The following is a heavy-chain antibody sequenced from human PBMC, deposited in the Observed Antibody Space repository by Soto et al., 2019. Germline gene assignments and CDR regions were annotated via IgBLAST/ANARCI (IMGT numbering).Heavy chain of an antibody. CDR1: GYTFTSYY. CDR3: AREVRSPYCSGGSCYSNGMDV. D-gene: IGHD2-15*01. V-gene: IGHV1-46*01. Sequence: QVQLVQSGAEVKKPGASVKVSCKASGYTFTSYYMHWVRQAPGQGLEWMGIINPSGGSRSYAKKFQGRVTMTRDTSPSTVYMELSSLRSEDTAVYYCAREVRSPYCSGGSCYSNGMDVWGQGTTVTVSS. J-gene: IGHJ6*02. CDR2: INPSGGSR.